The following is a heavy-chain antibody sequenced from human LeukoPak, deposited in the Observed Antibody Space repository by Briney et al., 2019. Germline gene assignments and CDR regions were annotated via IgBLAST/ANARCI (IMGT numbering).Heavy chain of an antibody. CDR3: TTGYCSSTSCYAGYYYYYMDV. D-gene: IGHD2-2*01. CDR1: GFTFSNAW. Sequence: PGGSLRLSCAASGFTFSNAWMSWVRQAPGKGLEWVGLINNKSDGGTTDYAAPVKGRFTISRDDSKNTLYLQMNSLKTEDTAVYYCTTGYCSSTSCYAGYYYYYMDVWGKGTTVTVSS. V-gene: IGHV3-15*01. J-gene: IGHJ6*03. CDR2: INNKSDGGTT.